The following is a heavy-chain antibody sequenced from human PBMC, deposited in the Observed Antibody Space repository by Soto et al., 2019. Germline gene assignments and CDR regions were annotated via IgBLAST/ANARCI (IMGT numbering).Heavy chain of an antibody. D-gene: IGHD3-3*01. Sequence: ASVKVSCKASGYTFTSYGISWVRQAPGQGLEWMGWISAYNGNTNYAQKLQGRVTMTTDTSTSTAYMELRSLRSDDTAVYYCARESVGFYDFWSGTHDYWGQGTLVTVSS. J-gene: IGHJ4*02. CDR2: ISAYNGNT. CDR1: GYTFTSYG. CDR3: ARESVGFYDFWSGTHDY. V-gene: IGHV1-18*01.